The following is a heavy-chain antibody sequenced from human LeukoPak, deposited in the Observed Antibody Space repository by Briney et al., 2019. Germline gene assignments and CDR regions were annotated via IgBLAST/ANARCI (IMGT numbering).Heavy chain of an antibody. V-gene: IGHV3-21*01. D-gene: IGHD2-2*01. J-gene: IGHJ5*02. CDR2: ISSSSSYI. Sequence: PGGSLRLSCAASGFTFSSYSMNWVRQAPGKGLEWVSSISSSSSYIYYADSVKGRFTISRDNAKNSLYLQMNSLRAEDTAVYYCATSKPVVPAATTDYFDPWGQGTLVTVSS. CDR3: ATSKPVVPAATTDYFDP. CDR1: GFTFSSYS.